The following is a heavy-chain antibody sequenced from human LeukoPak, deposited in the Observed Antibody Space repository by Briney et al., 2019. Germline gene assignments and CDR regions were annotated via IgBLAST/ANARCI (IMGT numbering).Heavy chain of an antibody. CDR3: ARGPRAAALYYFDY. Sequence: SSETLSLTCTVSGGSISSSSYYWGWIRQPPGKGLEWIGSIYYSGSTYYNPSLKSRVTISVDTSKNQFSLKLSSVTAADTAVYYCARGPRAAALYYFDYWGQGTLVTVSS. CDR2: IYYSGST. V-gene: IGHV4-39*01. D-gene: IGHD6-13*01. CDR1: GGSISSSSYY. J-gene: IGHJ4*02.